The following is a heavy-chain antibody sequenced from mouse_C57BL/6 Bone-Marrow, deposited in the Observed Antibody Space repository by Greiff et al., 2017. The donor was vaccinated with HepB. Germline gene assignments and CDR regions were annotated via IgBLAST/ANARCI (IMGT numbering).Heavy chain of an antibody. CDR3: TTVPQLGDY. J-gene: IGHJ2*01. D-gene: IGHD4-1*02. CDR1: GFNIKDDY. CDR2: IDPENGDT. Sequence: EVKLQESGAELVRPGASVKLSCTASGFNIKDDYMHWVKQRPEQGLEWIGWIDPENGDTEYASKFQGKATITADTSSNTAYLQLSSLTSEDTAVYYCTTVPQLGDYWGQGTTLTVSS. V-gene: IGHV14-4*01.